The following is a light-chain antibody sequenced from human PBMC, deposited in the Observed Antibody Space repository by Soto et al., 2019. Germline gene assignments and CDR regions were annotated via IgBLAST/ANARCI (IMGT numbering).Light chain of an antibody. CDR3: SSYTSSSTLV. CDR2: DVT. CDR1: SSDVGRYKY. V-gene: IGLV2-14*01. J-gene: IGLJ2*01. Sequence: QSALTQPASVSGSPGQSITISCTGTSSDVGRYKYVSWYQQLPGKAPKLMIYDVTNRPSGVSYRFSGSKSGNTASLIISGLQAEDEADYYCSSYTSSSTLVFGGGTKLTVL.